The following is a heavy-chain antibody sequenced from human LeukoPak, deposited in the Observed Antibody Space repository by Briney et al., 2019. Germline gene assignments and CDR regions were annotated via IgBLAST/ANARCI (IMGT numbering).Heavy chain of an antibody. CDR1: GFTFSSYG. D-gene: IGHD6-13*01. J-gene: IGHJ4*02. V-gene: IGHV3-30*02. Sequence: GGSLRLSCAASGFTFSSYGMHWVRQAPGKGLEWVAFIRYDGSNKYYADSVKGRFTISRDNSKNTLYLQMNSLRPEDTAVYYCARQKGGFRAAAGGRGPTDYWGQGTLVTVSS. CDR2: IRYDGSNK. CDR3: ARQKGGFRAAAGGRGPTDY.